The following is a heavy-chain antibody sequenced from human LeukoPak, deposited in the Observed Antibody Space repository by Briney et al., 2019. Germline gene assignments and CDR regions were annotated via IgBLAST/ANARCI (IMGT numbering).Heavy chain of an antibody. D-gene: IGHD5-18*01. CDR3: ARDLGWIQFGD. V-gene: IGHV3-23*01. Sequence: PGGSLRLSCAASGFTFSSYEVNWVRQAPGKGLEWVSGINPSGDRTYYADSVKGRFTISRDNSKNTVYLQMNSLRAEDTALYFCARDLGWIQFGDWGQGTLVTVSS. CDR1: GFTFSSYE. CDR2: INPSGDRT. J-gene: IGHJ4*02.